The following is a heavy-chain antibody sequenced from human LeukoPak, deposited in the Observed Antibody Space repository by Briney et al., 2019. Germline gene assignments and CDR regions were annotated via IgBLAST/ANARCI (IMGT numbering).Heavy chain of an antibody. CDR2: IYKAGNT. Sequence: SETLSLTCTVSGGSISSTTYYWAWIRQPPGKGLEWIGSIYKAGNTNYSPSLKRRVTISVDTSKHQFSLKLSSVTAADTAVYYCARHLRYCSGGSCYDSGAFDIWGQGTMVTVSS. CDR3: ARHLRYCSGGSCYDSGAFDI. D-gene: IGHD2-15*01. V-gene: IGHV4-39*01. CDR1: GGSISSTTYY. J-gene: IGHJ3*02.